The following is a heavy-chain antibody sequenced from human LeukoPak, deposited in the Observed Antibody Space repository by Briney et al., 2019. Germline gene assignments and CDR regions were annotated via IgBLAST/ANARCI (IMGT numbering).Heavy chain of an antibody. D-gene: IGHD6-19*01. CDR1: GFTFSSYG. Sequence: GRSLRLSCAASGFTFSSYGMHWVRQAPGKGLEWVAVIWYDGSNKYYADSVKGRFTISRDNSKNTLYLQMNSLRAEDTAVYYCATRSLNSSGWDSQYYFDYWGRGTLVTVSS. CDR2: IWYDGSNK. V-gene: IGHV3-33*01. CDR3: ATRSLNSSGWDSQYYFDY. J-gene: IGHJ4*02.